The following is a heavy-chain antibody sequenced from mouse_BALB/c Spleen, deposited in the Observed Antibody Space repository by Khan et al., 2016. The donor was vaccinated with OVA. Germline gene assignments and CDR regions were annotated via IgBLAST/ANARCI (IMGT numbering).Heavy chain of an antibody. J-gene: IGHJ3*02. CDR2: IYPGDGDT. CDR3: ATIYYDYG. Sequence: QVQLQQSGAELARPWASVKLSCKASGYTFTSYWMPWAKQRPGQGLEWIGAIYPGDGDTRYTQKFKGKATLTAAKSSSTAYMQLSSLASEDSAVYYCATIYYDYGWGQGTLVTVSA. D-gene: IGHD2-4*01. CDR1: GYTFTSYW. V-gene: IGHV1-87*01.